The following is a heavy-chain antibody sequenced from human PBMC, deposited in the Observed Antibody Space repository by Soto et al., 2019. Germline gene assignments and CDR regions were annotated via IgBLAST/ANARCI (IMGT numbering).Heavy chain of an antibody. CDR1: GGTFSSYT. Sequence: SVKVSCKASGGTFSSYTISWVRQAPGQGLEWMGRIIPILGIANYAQKFQGRVTITADKSTSTAYMELSSLRSEDTAVYYCARAVCSSTSCYVVSGWFDPWGQGTLVTVSS. V-gene: IGHV1-69*02. CDR3: ARAVCSSTSCYVVSGWFDP. J-gene: IGHJ5*02. CDR2: IIPILGIA. D-gene: IGHD2-2*01.